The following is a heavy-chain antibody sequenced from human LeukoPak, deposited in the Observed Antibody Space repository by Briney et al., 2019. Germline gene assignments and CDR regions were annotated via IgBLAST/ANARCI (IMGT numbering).Heavy chain of an antibody. CDR3: ARQPISGWDFDH. V-gene: IGHV4-59*08. D-gene: IGHD6-19*01. J-gene: IGHJ4*02. CDR1: GVSISGHY. Sequence: SETLSLTCTVSGVSISGHYWSWLRLPPGKGLEWIGYISHSGNTKYSPSLKSRVTISLDTSKNQFSLTVNSVTAADTAVYYCARQPISGWDFDHWGQGTLVTVSS. CDR2: ISHSGNT.